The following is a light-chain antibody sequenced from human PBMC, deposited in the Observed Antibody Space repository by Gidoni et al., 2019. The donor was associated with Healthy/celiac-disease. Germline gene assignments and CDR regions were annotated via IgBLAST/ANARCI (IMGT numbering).Light chain of an antibody. V-gene: IGLV2-23*02. CDR1: SSDVGSYNL. CDR3: CSYAGSSTLV. Sequence: QSALTQPASVYGSPGKSFTISCTGTSSDVGSYNLVSWYQQHPGKAPKLMIDEVSKRPSGVSNRFSGSKSGNTASLTISGLQAEDEADYYCCSYAGSSTLVFGGGTKLTVL. J-gene: IGLJ2*01. CDR2: EVS.